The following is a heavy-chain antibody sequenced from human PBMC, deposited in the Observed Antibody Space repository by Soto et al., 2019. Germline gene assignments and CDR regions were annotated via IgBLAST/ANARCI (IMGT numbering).Heavy chain of an antibody. D-gene: IGHD3-3*01. CDR3: ARALCYDVWSGYAYYYYGMDV. V-gene: IGHV1-8*01. CDR2: MNPNSGNT. J-gene: IGHJ6*02. CDR1: GYTFTSYD. Sequence: ASVKVSCKASGYTFTSYDINWVRQATGQGLEWMGWMNPNSGNTGYAQKFQGRVTMTRNTSISTAYMELSSLRSEDTAVYYCARALCYDVWSGYAYYYYGMDVWGQGTTVTVAS.